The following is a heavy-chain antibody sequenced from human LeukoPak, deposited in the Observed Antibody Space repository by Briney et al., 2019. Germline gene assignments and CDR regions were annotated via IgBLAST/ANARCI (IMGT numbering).Heavy chain of an antibody. CDR3: ARHGNYYYGSGSPSDFYYYYGMDV. D-gene: IGHD3-10*01. Sequence: GESLKISCKGSGYSLTSYWIGWVGQMPGKGLEWMVVIYPGDAAPSNSPSFQGQVSISADKSISTAYLQWSSLKASDTDMYYCARHGNYYYGSGSPSDFYYYYGMDVWGQGTTVTVSS. V-gene: IGHV5-51*01. CDR2: IYPGDAAP. J-gene: IGHJ6*02. CDR1: GYSLTSYW.